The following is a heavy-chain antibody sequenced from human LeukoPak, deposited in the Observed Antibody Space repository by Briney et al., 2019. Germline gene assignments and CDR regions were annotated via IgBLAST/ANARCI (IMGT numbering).Heavy chain of an antibody. CDR1: GYTFTSYG. Sequence: GASVKVSCKASGYTFTSYGISWVRQAPGQGLEWMGWISAYNGNTNYAQKLQGRVTMTTDTSTSTAYMELRSLRSDDTAVYYCARSANWNYGDPYNWFDPWGQGTLVTVSS. CDR2: ISAYNGNT. D-gene: IGHD1-7*01. CDR3: ARSANWNYGDPYNWFDP. V-gene: IGHV1-18*01. J-gene: IGHJ5*02.